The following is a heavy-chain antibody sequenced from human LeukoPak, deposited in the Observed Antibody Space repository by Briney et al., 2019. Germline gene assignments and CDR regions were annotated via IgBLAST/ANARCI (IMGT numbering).Heavy chain of an antibody. V-gene: IGHV4-39*07. CDR1: SGSISTSNYY. CDR3: GGGFGGGDY. Sequence: PSETLSLTCTVSSGSISTSNYYWGWVRQPPGKALEWIGNIFYSGSTYYSPSLKSRITISLDTSRNQFSLQMSSVTAADTAVYYCGGGFGGGDYWGQGTLVTVSS. J-gene: IGHJ4*02. CDR2: IFYSGST. D-gene: IGHD3-16*01.